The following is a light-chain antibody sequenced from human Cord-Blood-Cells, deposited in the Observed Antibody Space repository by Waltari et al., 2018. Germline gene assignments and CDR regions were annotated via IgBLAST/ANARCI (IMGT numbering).Light chain of an antibody. J-gene: IGKJ1*01. CDR3: QQYYSTPPT. V-gene: IGKV4-1*01. CDR1: QSVLYSSNNKNY. CDR2: WAS. Sequence: DIVMTQSPDSLAVSLGERATIHCKSSQSVLYSSNNKNYLAWYQQKPGQPPKLLIYWASTRESGVPDRFSGSGSGTDFTLTISSLQVEDVAVYYCQQYYSTPPTFGQGTKVEIK.